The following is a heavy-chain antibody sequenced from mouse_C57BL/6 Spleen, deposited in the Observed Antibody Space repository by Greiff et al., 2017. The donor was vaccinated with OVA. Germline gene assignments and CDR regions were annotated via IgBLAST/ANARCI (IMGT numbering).Heavy chain of an antibody. D-gene: IGHD2-4*01. CDR3: ARRTGLRRDYYAMDY. CDR1: GYTFTSYW. CDR2: IHPNSGST. Sequence: QVQLQQPGAELVKPGASVKLSCKASGYTFTSYWMHWVKQRPGQGLEWIGMIHPNSGSTNYNEKFKSKATLTVDKSSSTAYMQLSSLTSEDSAVDYCARRTGLRRDYYAMDYWGQGTSVTVSS. V-gene: IGHV1-64*01. J-gene: IGHJ4*01.